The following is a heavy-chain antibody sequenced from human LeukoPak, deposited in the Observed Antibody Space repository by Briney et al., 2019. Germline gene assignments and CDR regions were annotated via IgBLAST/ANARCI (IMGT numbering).Heavy chain of an antibody. D-gene: IGHD6-13*01. J-gene: IGHJ4*02. CDR1: GGSISSDH. Sequence: KPSETLSLTCTVSGGSISSDHWNWIRQPPGKGLEWIGCIFYSGRTYYNPSLKSRVTISVDTSTNQFSLRLSSVTAADTAIYYCARRKAATGIFDSWGRGILVTVSS. CDR2: IFYSGRT. CDR3: ARRKAATGIFDS. V-gene: IGHV4-59*08.